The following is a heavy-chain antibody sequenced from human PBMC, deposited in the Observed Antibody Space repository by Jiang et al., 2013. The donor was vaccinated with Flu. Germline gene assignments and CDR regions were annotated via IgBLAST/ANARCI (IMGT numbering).Heavy chain of an antibody. CDR3: ARGDWSMSSRLYYFDY. J-gene: IGHJ4*02. Sequence: GSGLVKPSETLSLTCTVSGGSVSRGSYYWSWIRQPPGKGLEWIGYIHYSGSTNYNPSLKSRVTISVDTSKNQFSLKLNSVTAADTAVYYCARGDWSMSSRLYYFDYWGQGTLVTVSS. CDR1: GGSVSRGSYY. D-gene: IGHD6-6*01. CDR2: IHYSGST. V-gene: IGHV4-61*01.